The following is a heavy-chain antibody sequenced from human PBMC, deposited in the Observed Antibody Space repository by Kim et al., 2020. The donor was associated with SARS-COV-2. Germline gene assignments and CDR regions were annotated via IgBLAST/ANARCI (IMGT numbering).Heavy chain of an antibody. V-gene: IGHV3-30*18. D-gene: IGHD6-19*01. CDR1: GFTFSSYG. CDR2: ISYDGSNK. CDR3: AKDMVIAVAGPGV. Sequence: GGSLRLSCAASGFTFSSYGMHWVRQAPGKGLEWVAVISYDGSNKYYADSVEGRFTISRDNSKNTLYLQMNSLRAEDTAVYYCAKDMVIAVAGPGVWGQGTLVTVSS. J-gene: IGHJ4*02.